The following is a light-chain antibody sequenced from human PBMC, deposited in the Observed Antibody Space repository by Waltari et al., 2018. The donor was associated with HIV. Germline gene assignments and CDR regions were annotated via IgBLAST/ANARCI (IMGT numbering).Light chain of an antibody. CDR1: QSVSTS. J-gene: IGKJ4*01. CDR2: DAS. Sequence: PGEGASLSCRASQSVSTSLAWYQQKPGQTPTLIVYDASTRATGVPDRFSGGGSGTDFTLTISSLQSEDFAVYYCQQYKNWPLTFGGGTKVETK. CDR3: QQYKNWPLT. V-gene: IGKV3D-15*01.